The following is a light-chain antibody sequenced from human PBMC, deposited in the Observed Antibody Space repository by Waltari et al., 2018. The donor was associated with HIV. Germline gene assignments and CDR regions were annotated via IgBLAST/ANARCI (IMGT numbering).Light chain of an antibody. CDR2: DVN. CDR1: SSDVGAYNY. CDR3: CSYADTYFVL. J-gene: IGLJ2*01. V-gene: IGLV2-11*01. Sequence: QSALPQPRSVSGSPGQSVTISCTGTSSDVGAYNYVSWYQHHPNQGPKLLIYDVNKRPSGVPDRFSCSKSGNTASLTISGLQAEDEADYYCCSYADTYFVLFGGRTKLTVL.